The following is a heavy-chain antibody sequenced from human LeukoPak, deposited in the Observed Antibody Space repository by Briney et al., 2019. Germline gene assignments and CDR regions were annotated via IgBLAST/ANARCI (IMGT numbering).Heavy chain of an antibody. CDR3: ARWTYSGYALSFDQ. J-gene: IGHJ4*02. Sequence: GGSLRLSCTASGFTFSRYSMNWVRQAPGKGLEWVSYISTSSTTIYYADSVKGRFTISRDNVKNSLYLQMNSLRAEDTAVDYCARWTYSGYALSFDQWGQGTLVTVSS. CDR1: GFTFSRYS. CDR2: ISTSSTTI. V-gene: IGHV3-48*04. D-gene: IGHD5-12*01.